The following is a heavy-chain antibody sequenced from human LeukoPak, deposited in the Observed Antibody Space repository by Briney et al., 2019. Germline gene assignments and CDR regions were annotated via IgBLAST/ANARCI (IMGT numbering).Heavy chain of an antibody. Sequence: GESLKISCKGSGYSFTSYWIGWVRQMPGKGLEWMGIIYPGDSDTRYSPSFQGQVTIPADKSISTAYLQWSSLKASDTAMYYCARQVGYCSSTSCYALDYWGQGTLVTVSS. CDR2: IYPGDSDT. D-gene: IGHD2-2*01. J-gene: IGHJ4*02. CDR1: GYSFTSYW. CDR3: ARQVGYCSSTSCYALDY. V-gene: IGHV5-51*01.